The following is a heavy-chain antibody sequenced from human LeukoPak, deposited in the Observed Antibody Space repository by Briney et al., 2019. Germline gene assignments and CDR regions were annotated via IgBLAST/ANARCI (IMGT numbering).Heavy chain of an antibody. J-gene: IGHJ6*04. Sequence: NPSETLSLTCTVCGGSISSYYWSWIRQPPGKRPEWIGYIYTSGNTNYNPSLKSRVTISVDTSKNQFSLKLSSVTAADTAVYYCARQGGYSSPFSVWGKGTTVAVSS. D-gene: IGHD6-13*01. V-gene: IGHV4-4*09. CDR2: IYTSGNT. CDR3: ARQGGYSSPFSV. CDR1: GGSISSYY.